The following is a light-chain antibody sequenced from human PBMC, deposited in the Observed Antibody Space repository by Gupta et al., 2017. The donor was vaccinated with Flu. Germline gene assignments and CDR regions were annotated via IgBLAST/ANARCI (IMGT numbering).Light chain of an antibody. CDR1: ESIRNY. CDR3: QQSYTSPYS. V-gene: IGKV1-39*01. J-gene: IGKJ2*03. Sequence: DIQMTQSPSSLSASVGDGVTITCRASESIRNYLNWYQQKPGKAPNLLIYAASSLQSGVPSRFSGGVSGTDFTLTITSLQPEDFATYYCQQSYTSPYSFGQGTKLEIK. CDR2: AAS.